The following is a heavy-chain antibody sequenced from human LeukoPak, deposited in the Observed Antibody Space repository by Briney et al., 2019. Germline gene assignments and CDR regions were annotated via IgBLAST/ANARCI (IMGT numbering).Heavy chain of an antibody. Sequence: PSETLSLTCAVSGGSISSGGYSWSWIRQPPGKGLEWIGYIYYSGSTYYNPSLKSRVTISVDTSKNQFSLKLSSVTAADTAVYYCARELTGVWGKGTTVTVSS. CDR1: GGSISSGGYS. V-gene: IGHV4-30-4*07. CDR3: ARELTGV. CDR2: IYYSGST. J-gene: IGHJ6*04.